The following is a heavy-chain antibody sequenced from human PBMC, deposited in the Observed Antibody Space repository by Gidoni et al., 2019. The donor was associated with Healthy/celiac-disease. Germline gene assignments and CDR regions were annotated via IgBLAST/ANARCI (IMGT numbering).Heavy chain of an antibody. CDR1: GFTFDDYA. CDR2: ISWNSGSI. J-gene: IGHJ4*02. V-gene: IGHV3-9*01. Sequence: EVQLVESGGGLVQPGRSLRLSCAASGFTFDDYAMHWVRQAPGKGREWFSGISWNSGSIGYADSVKGRFTITRDNAKNSLYLQMNSLRAEDTALYYCAKDIGGKAGQLGFDYWGQGTLVTVSS. D-gene: IGHD1-1*01. CDR3: AKDIGGKAGQLGFDY.